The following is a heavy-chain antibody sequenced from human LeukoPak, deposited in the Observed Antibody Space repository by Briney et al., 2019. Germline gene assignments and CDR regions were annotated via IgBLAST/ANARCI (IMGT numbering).Heavy chain of an antibody. Sequence: ASVKVSCKASGYTFTSYAMHWGRPAPGQRLEWMGWINAGNGNTKYSQKFQGRVTITRDTSASTAYMELSSLRYEDTAVYYCARDSRFQTVYYYDSSGYKFDYWGQGTLVTVSS. J-gene: IGHJ4*02. CDR2: INAGNGNT. V-gene: IGHV1-3*01. CDR3: ARDSRFQTVYYYDSSGYKFDY. CDR1: GYTFTSYA. D-gene: IGHD3-22*01.